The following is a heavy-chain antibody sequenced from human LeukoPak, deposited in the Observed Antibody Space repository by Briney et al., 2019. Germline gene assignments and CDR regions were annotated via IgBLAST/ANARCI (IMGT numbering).Heavy chain of an antibody. CDR2: ISFDGSNK. Sequence: SGRSLRLSCAASGFTFSSYAMHRVRQAPGKGLEWVAVISFDGSNKYYADSVKGRFTISRDNSKNTLYLQMNSLRAEDTAVYYCARDRPTTVTYFDYWGQGTLVTVSS. D-gene: IGHD4-17*01. J-gene: IGHJ4*02. CDR1: GFTFSSYA. V-gene: IGHV3-30-3*01. CDR3: ARDRPTTVTYFDY.